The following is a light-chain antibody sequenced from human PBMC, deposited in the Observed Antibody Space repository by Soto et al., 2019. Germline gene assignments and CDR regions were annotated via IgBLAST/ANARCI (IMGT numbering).Light chain of an antibody. V-gene: IGKV1-5*03. CDR3: QQYYTYPWT. CDR1: QSISSW. CDR2: KAS. J-gene: IGKJ1*01. Sequence: QMTQSPSTLSASVGDRVTITCRASQSISSWLAWYQQRPGKAPKLLIYKASNLESGVPSRFSGSGSGTELTLTISSLHPDDFATYYCQQYYTYPWTFGPGTKVEIK.